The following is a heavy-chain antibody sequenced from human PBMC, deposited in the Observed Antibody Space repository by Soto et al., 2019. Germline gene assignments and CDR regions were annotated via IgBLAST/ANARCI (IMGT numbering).Heavy chain of an antibody. CDR3: ARVSGWYAFDY. CDR2: INAGNGNT. J-gene: IGHJ4*02. CDR1: GYTFTSYA. D-gene: IGHD6-19*01. V-gene: IGHV1-3*01. Sequence: QVQLVQSGAEVKKPGASVKVSCKASGYTFTSYAMHWVRQAPGQRLEWMGWINAGNGNTKYSQKFQGRVTITRDTSASTAYMELSSMRSEDTAVYYCARVSGWYAFDYWGQGTLVTVSS.